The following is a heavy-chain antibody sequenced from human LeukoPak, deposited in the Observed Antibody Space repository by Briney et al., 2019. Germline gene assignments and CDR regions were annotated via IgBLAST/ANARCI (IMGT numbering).Heavy chain of an antibody. CDR1: GFTFSSYG. D-gene: IGHD2-21*02. CDR3: ARGGVVTVSAFDI. V-gene: IGHV3-23*01. Sequence: PGGSLRLSCAASGFTFSSYGMSWVRQAPGKGLEWVSAISGSGGSTYYADSVKGRFTISRDNSKNTLYLQMNSLRAEDTAVYYCARGGVVTVSAFDIWGQGTMVTVSS. J-gene: IGHJ3*02. CDR2: ISGSGGST.